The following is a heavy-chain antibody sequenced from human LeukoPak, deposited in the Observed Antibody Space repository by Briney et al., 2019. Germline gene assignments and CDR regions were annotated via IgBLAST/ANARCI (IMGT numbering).Heavy chain of an antibody. Sequence: SETLSLTCTVSGGSISSGSYYWSWIRQPAGKGLEWIGRIYTSGSTNYNPSLKSRVTISVDTSKNQFSLKLSSVTAADTAVYYCARGHSLVRSWGQGTLVTVSS. CDR3: ARGHSLVRS. V-gene: IGHV4-61*02. CDR2: IYTSGST. CDR1: GGSISSGSYY. D-gene: IGHD3-10*01. J-gene: IGHJ4*02.